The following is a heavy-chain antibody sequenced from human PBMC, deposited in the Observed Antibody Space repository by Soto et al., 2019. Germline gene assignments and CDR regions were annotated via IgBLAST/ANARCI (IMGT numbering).Heavy chain of an antibody. CDR2: INHSGST. CDR3: ARAPHYYDSSGYFFRGADAFDI. Sequence: SETLSLTCAVYGGSFSGYYWSWIRQPPGKGLEWIGEINHSGSTNYNPSLKSRVTISVDTSKNQFSLKLSSVTAADTAVYYCARAPHYYDSSGYFFRGADAFDIWGQGTMVTISS. CDR1: GGSFSGYY. V-gene: IGHV4-34*01. D-gene: IGHD3-22*01. J-gene: IGHJ3*02.